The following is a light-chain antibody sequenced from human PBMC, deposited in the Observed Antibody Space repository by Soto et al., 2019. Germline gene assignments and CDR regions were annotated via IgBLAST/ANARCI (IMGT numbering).Light chain of an antibody. CDR2: GAS. CDR3: QQYGPSPWT. V-gene: IGKV3-20*01. Sequence: EIVLTQSPGTLSLSPGERATLSCRASQSVSSSYLGWYQQKPGQAPRLLIYGASSRATRLPDRFSGSGSGTDFTLPISRLAPEDFAVYYCQQYGPSPWTFGQGTKVEIK. CDR1: QSVSSSY. J-gene: IGKJ1*01.